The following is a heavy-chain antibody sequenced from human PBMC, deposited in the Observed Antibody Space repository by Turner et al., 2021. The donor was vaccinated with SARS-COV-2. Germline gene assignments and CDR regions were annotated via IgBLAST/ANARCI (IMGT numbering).Heavy chain of an antibody. CDR3: VKGSY. CDR2: TSSNGGST. Sequence: EVQLVESGGGLVQPGGSLRLSCSASGFTFSSYAMHWVRQTPGKGLEYVSATSSNGGSTYYADSVKGRFTISRDNSKNTLYLQMRSLTTEDTAVYYCVKGSYWGQGTLVTVPS. CDR1: GFTFSSYA. V-gene: IGHV3-64D*06. J-gene: IGHJ4*02.